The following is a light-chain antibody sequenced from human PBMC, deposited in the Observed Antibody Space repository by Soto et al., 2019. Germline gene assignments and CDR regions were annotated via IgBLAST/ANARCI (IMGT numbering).Light chain of an antibody. Sequence: EIVLTQSPGTLSLSPGERATLSCRASQSVGRNVAWYQQKPGQAPRLLIYGASSRATGIPDRFSGSGSGTDFSLTISRLEPEDFAVYYCQQHGDSPITFGQGTRLEIK. J-gene: IGKJ5*01. V-gene: IGKV3-20*01. CDR1: QSVGRN. CDR2: GAS. CDR3: QQHGDSPIT.